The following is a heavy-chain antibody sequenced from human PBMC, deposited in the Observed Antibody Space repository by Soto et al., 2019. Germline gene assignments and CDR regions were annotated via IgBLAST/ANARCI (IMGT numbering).Heavy chain of an antibody. CDR2: IIPIFGTA. CDR1: GGTFSSYA. D-gene: IGHD3-3*01. Sequence: QVQLVQSGAEVKKPGSSVKVSCKASGGTFSSYAISWVRQAPGQGLEWMGGIIPIFGTANYAQKLQGRVTITADESTSTAYMELSSLRSEDTAVYYCARVGRITIFGVVNYGMDVWGQGTTVTVSS. J-gene: IGHJ6*02. CDR3: ARVGRITIFGVVNYGMDV. V-gene: IGHV1-69*01.